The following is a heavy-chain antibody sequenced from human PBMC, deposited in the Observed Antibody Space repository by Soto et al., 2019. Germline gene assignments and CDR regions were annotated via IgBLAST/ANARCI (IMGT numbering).Heavy chain of an antibody. Sequence: QVQLVESGGGVVQPGRSLSLSCAASGFTFSTYSMHWVRLAPGKGLEWVALISHDGSNKYYADSVKGRFSVSRDNSKNSLYLQMSSLRPEDTAVYYCATDAFGETIGDYFDHWGQGTLVTVSS. V-gene: IGHV3-30-3*01. D-gene: IGHD3-10*01. J-gene: IGHJ4*02. CDR1: GFTFSTYS. CDR3: ATDAFGETIGDYFDH. CDR2: ISHDGSNK.